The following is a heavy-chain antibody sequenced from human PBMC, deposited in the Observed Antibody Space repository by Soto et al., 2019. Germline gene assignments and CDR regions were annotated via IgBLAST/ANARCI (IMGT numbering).Heavy chain of an antibody. CDR1: GYSFTSYW. CDR2: IYPGDSDT. CDR3: ARHRSSSWYDPTYFDY. Sequence: PGESLKISCKGSGYSFTSYWIGWVRQMPGKGLEWMGIIYPGDSDTRYSPSFQGQVTISADKSISTAYLQWSSLKASDTAMYYCARHRSSSWYDPTYFDYWGQGTLVTVS. J-gene: IGHJ4*02. D-gene: IGHD6-13*01. V-gene: IGHV5-51*01.